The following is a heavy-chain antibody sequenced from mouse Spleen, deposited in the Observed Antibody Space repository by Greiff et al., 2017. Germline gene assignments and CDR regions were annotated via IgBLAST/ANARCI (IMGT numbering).Heavy chain of an antibody. CDR2: IDPSDSYT. CDR1: GYTFTSYW. Sequence: QVQLQQSGAELVKPGASVKLSCKASGYTFTSYWMQWVKQRPGQGLEWIGEIDPSDSYTNYNQKFKGKATLTVDTSSSTAYMQLSSLTSEDSAVYYCARWDGLAWFAYWGQGTLVTVSA. J-gene: IGHJ3*01. CDR3: ARWDGLAWFAY. D-gene: IGHD2-3*01. V-gene: IGHV1-50*01.